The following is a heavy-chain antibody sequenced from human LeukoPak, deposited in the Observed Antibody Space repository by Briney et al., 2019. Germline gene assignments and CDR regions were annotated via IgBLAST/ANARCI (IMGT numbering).Heavy chain of an antibody. CDR2: INHSGST. D-gene: IGHD6-19*01. Sequence: PSETLSLTCAVYGGSFSGYYWSWIRQPPGKGLEWIGEINHSGSTNYNPSLKCRVTISVDTSKNQFSLKLSSVTAADTAVYCCARDPSGGWYYFDYWGQGTLVTVSS. CDR3: ARDPSGGWYYFDY. CDR1: GGSFSGYY. V-gene: IGHV4-34*01. J-gene: IGHJ4*02.